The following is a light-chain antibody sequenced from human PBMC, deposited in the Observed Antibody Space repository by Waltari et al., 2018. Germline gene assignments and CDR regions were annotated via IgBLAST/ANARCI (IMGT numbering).Light chain of an antibody. J-gene: IGKJ5*01. Sequence: EIVLTQSPATLSLSPGERATLSCRASQSVRNYLAWYQQKPGQAPRLIIYDVSYRATSIPARCSGSGSGTDFTLTISSLEPEDFAVYYCQQRRNLPITFGQGTRLEIK. CDR2: DVS. V-gene: IGKV3-11*01. CDR3: QQRRNLPIT. CDR1: QSVRNY.